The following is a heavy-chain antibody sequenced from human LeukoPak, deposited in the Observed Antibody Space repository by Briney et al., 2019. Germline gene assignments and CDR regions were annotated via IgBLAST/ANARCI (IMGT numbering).Heavy chain of an antibody. CDR1: GFTFSSYE. D-gene: IGHD2-8*01. J-gene: IGHJ6*03. V-gene: IGHV3-30*02. Sequence: GGSLRLSCAASGFTFSSYEMHWVRQAPGKGLEWVAYIQYDGSNEQYAHSVKGRFRISRDSSKNILYLQMNSLRAEDTAVYYCAKDRCSNGIGCYYYYMDVWGKGTTVTISS. CDR2: IQYDGSNE. CDR3: AKDRCSNGIGCYYYYMDV.